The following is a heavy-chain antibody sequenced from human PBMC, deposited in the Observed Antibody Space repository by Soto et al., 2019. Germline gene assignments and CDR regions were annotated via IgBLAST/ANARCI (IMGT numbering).Heavy chain of an antibody. Sequence: ASVKVSCKASGYTFTSYDINWLLQATGQGLEWMGWMNPNSGNTGYAQKFQGRITMTRNTSISTAYMELSSLRSEDTAVYYCARGGLKRIFGVVMASYYFDYWGQGTLVTVPQ. D-gene: IGHD3-3*01. CDR3: ARGGLKRIFGVVMASYYFDY. CDR1: GYTFTSYD. J-gene: IGHJ4*02. V-gene: IGHV1-8*01. CDR2: MNPNSGNT.